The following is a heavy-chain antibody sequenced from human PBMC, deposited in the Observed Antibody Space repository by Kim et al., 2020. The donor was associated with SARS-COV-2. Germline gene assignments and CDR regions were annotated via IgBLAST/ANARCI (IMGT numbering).Heavy chain of an antibody. D-gene: IGHD6-13*01. CDR3: AKAPIAAAGPEYFQH. Sequence: GGSLRLSCTASGFTFDDYAMHWVRQAPGKGLEWVSGISWNSGSIGYADSVKGRFTISRDNAKNSLYLQMNSLRAEDTALYYCAKAPIAAAGPEYFQHWGQGTLVTVSS. V-gene: IGHV3-9*01. CDR1: GFTFDDYA. CDR2: ISWNSGSI. J-gene: IGHJ1*01.